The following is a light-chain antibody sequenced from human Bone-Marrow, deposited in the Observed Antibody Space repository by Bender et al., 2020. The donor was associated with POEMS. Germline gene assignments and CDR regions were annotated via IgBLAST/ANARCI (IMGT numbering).Light chain of an antibody. V-gene: IGLV2-14*02. J-gene: IGLJ3*02. CDR3: SSYTSAKTWV. CDR1: STDVGGYNL. CDR2: EGS. Sequence: QSALTQPASVSGSPGQSITISCAGTSTDVGGYNLVSWYQHHPDKAPKLIIYEGSKRPSGVSNRFSGSKSGNTASLTVSGLQAEDEADFYCSSYTSAKTWVFGGGTKVTVL.